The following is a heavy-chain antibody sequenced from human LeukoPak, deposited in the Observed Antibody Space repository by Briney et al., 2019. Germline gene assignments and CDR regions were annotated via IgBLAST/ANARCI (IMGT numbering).Heavy chain of an antibody. V-gene: IGHV1-69*04. CDR3: ARGGVGGPDGFES. J-gene: IGHJ3*01. CDR1: VGTFSSSS. Sequence: SVKVSFKGSVGTFSSSSITWVRQAPGQGLEWVGRIIPNFGIGNYAQKFQGRVTITADKSTSIGYMELSSLRFEDTAVYYCARGGVGGPDGFESWGQGTMVTVSS. D-gene: IGHD2-15*01. CDR2: IIPNFGIG.